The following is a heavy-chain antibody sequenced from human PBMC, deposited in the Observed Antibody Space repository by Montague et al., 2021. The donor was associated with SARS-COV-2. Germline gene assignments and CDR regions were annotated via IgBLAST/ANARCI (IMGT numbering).Heavy chain of an antibody. J-gene: IGHJ2*01. CDR1: GGSISSGTYY. D-gene: IGHD5/OR15-5a*01. CDR3: VRRAQFQSSWFFDL. CDR2: INYSGKT. Sequence: SETLSLTCTVSGGSISSGTYYWGRVRQPPGKGLDWIGTINYSGKTYYNLSLKSPVTISAATFKNQFSLKSTSATAADTAVYYCVRRAQFQSSWFFDLWGRGTLVTVSS. V-gene: IGHV4-39*01.